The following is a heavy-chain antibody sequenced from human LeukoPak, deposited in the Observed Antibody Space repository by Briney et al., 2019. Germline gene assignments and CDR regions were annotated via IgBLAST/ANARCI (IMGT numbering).Heavy chain of an antibody. Sequence: GGSLRLSCAASGFTFSSYAMGWVRQAPGKGLEWVSAISGSGGSTYYADSVKGRFTISRDNSKNTLYLQMNSLRAEDTAVYYCAKALGGWELNYWGQGTLVTVSS. CDR2: ISGSGGST. CDR3: AKALGGWELNY. V-gene: IGHV3-23*01. CDR1: GFTFSSYA. J-gene: IGHJ4*02. D-gene: IGHD4-23*01.